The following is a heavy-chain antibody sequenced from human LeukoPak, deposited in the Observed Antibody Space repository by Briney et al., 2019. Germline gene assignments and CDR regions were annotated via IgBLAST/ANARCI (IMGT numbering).Heavy chain of an antibody. J-gene: IGHJ4*02. CDR2: IIPIFGTA. CDR3: ASSRKMATIKYFDY. CDR1: GGTFGSYA. D-gene: IGHD5-24*01. Sequence: ASVKVSCTASGGTFGSYAISWVRQAPGQGLEWMGGIIPIFGTANYAQKFQGRVTITADESTSTAYMELSSLRSEDTAVYYCASSRKMATIKYFDYWGQGTLVTVSS. V-gene: IGHV1-69*13.